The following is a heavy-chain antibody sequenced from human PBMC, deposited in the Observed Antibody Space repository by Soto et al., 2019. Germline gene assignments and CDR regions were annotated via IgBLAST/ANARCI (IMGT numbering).Heavy chain of an antibody. Sequence: QVQLQESGPGLVKPSETLSLTCTVSGGSISSYYWSWIRQPPGKGLEWIGYIYHSGSTNYNPSLRXRVTLSVGTSKNQSSLKLSSVTAAETAVYYCARRYGGAVDYWGQGTLVTVSS. D-gene: IGHD3-10*01. CDR3: ARRYGGAVDY. CDR2: IYHSGST. J-gene: IGHJ4*02. V-gene: IGHV4-59*08. CDR1: GGSISSYY.